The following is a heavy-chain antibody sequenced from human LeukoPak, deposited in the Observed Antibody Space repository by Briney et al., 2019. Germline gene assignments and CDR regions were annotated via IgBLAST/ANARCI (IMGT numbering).Heavy chain of an antibody. CDR3: ARDLGSSSSWGAASDAFDI. CDR2: IYTSGST. D-gene: IGHD6-13*01. Sequence: PSEILSLTCTVSGGSISSYYWSWIRQPAGKGLEWIGRIYTSGSTNYNPSLKSRVTMSVDTSKNQFSLKLSSVTAADTAVYYCARDLGSSSSWGAASDAFDIWGQGTMVTVSS. J-gene: IGHJ3*02. V-gene: IGHV4-4*07. CDR1: GGSISSYY.